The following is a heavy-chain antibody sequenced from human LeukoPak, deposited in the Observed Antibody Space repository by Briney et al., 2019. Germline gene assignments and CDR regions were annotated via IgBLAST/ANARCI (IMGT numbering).Heavy chain of an antibody. J-gene: IGHJ3*02. V-gene: IGHV3-30*04. CDR3: ARVRSVGGNPHAFNI. CDR2: ISYDGSNK. CDR1: GFTFSSYA. Sequence: GGSQRLSCAASGFTFSSYAMHWVRQAPGKGLEWVAVISYDGSNKYYADSVKGRFTISRDNSKNTLYLQMNSLRVEDTALYYCARVRSVGGNPHAFNIWGQGTMVTVSS. D-gene: IGHD4-23*01.